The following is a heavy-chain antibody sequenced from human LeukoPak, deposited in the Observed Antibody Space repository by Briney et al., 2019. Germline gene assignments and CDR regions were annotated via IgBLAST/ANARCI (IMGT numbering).Heavy chain of an antibody. CDR2: IRSKTNTYAT. D-gene: IGHD5-24*01. CDR1: GFTFSGSS. Sequence: GGSLRLSCAASGFTFSGSSIHWVRQASGQGLEWVGRIRSKTNTYATAYAASVKGRFIISRDDSKNTAYLQMNGLKTEDTAVYYCSGLRDGYQVSFDYWGQGTLVTVSS. J-gene: IGHJ4*02. V-gene: IGHV3-73*01. CDR3: SGLRDGYQVSFDY.